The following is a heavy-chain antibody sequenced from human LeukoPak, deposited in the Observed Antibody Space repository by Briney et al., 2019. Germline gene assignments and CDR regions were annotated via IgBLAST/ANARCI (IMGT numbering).Heavy chain of an antibody. Sequence: GESLKISCKGSGYSFATYWIGWVRQKPGKGLEWMGTIYPGDSDTRYSPSFQGQVTISADKSISTAYLQWSSLKASDTAMYYCARPSADSSSWFDSDYWGQGTLVTVSS. D-gene: IGHD6-13*01. J-gene: IGHJ4*02. V-gene: IGHV5-51*01. CDR3: ARPSADSSSWFDSDY. CDR1: GYSFATYW. CDR2: IYPGDSDT.